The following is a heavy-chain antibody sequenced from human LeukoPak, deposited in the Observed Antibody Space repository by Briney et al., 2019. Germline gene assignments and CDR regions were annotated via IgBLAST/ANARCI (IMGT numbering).Heavy chain of an antibody. CDR1: GYSFTSYA. V-gene: IGHV1-3*01. CDR3: ARDLDSYYFDY. CDR2: INAGNGNT. J-gene: IGHJ4*02. D-gene: IGHD3-22*01. Sequence: ASVKVSCKASGYSFTSYAMHWVRQAPGQRLEWMGWINAGNGNTKYSQKFQGRVTITRNTSASTAYMELSSLRSEDTAVYYCARDLDSYYFDYWGQGTLVTVSS.